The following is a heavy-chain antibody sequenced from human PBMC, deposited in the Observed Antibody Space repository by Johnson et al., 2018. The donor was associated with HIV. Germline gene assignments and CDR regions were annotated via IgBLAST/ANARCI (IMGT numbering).Heavy chain of an antibody. D-gene: IGHD7-27*01. V-gene: IGHV3-53*01. Sequence: VQLVESGGGLIQPGGSLRLSCAASGFTVSSNYMSWVRQAPGKGLEWVSVISYHGTKKYYADSVKGRFSISRDNVKNSLYLQMDSLRDEDTAFYYCARDPSTQDSRLIGDFGAFDIWGQGTMVSVSS. CDR1: GFTVSSNY. CDR2: ISYHGTKK. J-gene: IGHJ3*02. CDR3: ARDPSTQDSRLIGDFGAFDI.